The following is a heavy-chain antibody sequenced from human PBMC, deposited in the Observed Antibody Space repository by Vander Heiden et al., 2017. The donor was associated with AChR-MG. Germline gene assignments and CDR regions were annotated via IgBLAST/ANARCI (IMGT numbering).Heavy chain of an antibody. V-gene: IGHV4-31*03. CDR3: ASRTRYYYESSCQRYWYFDL. Sequence: QVQLQESGPGLVKPSQTLPLTCTVSGGSISRGGYYWSWIRHHPGTGLECMGLLAYSWSTYYNPSLKSRVTISVDTSKNQFSLKLSSVTAADTAVYYCASRTRYYYESSCQRYWYFDLWGRGSLVTIS. D-gene: IGHD3-22*01. CDR1: GGSISRGGYY. J-gene: IGHJ2*01. CDR2: LAYSWST.